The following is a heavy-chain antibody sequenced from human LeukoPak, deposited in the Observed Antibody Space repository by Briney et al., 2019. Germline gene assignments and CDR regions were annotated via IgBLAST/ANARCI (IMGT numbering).Heavy chain of an antibody. J-gene: IGHJ4*02. V-gene: IGHV1-2*06. CDR2: INPNSGGT. D-gene: IGHD1-26*01. CDR3: AREGPRISGSPRY. Sequence: GASVKVSCKASGYTFTGYYMHWVRQAPGQGLEWMGRINPNSGGTNYAQKFQGRVTMTRDTSISTAYMELSRLRSDDTAVYYCAREGPRISGSPRYWGQGTLVTVSS. CDR1: GYTFTGYY.